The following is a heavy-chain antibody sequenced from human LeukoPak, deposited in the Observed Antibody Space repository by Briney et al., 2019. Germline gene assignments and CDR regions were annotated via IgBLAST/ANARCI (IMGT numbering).Heavy chain of an antibody. CDR3: ARGVDYGDYVPYYFDD. CDR2: IYYSGRT. V-gene: IGHV4-59*01. Sequence: PSETLSLTCTVSGGPISSYYWSWIRQPPGKGLEWIGYIYYSGRTHQYNPSLKSRVTTSVDTSKNQFSLKLRSVTSADTAIYCCARGVDYGDYVPYYFDDWGQGILVTVSS. J-gene: IGHJ4*02. CDR1: GGPISSYY. D-gene: IGHD4-17*01.